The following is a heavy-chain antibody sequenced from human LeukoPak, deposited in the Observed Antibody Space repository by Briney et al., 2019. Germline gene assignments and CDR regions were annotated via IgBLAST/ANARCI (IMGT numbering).Heavy chain of an antibody. J-gene: IGHJ4*02. CDR1: GYSFTNYK. V-gene: IGHV1-46*01. CDR2: IDPSGPPV. D-gene: IGHD5-12*01. Sequence: VASVKVSCKASGYSFTNYKIHWLRQAPGQWLQWMGIIDPSGPPVTYAQIFKGRLIVTRDTSTSTVYMQLSSLRSEDSAMYYCARATSPIAYDWNSWGQGTLVTVSS. CDR3: ARATSPIAYDWNS.